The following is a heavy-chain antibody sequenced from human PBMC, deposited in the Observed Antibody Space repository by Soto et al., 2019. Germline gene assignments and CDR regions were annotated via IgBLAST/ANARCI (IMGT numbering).Heavy chain of an antibody. V-gene: IGHV2-5*02. CDR3: AHGYRLAVAGTLTTFDY. Sequence: QITLKESGPTLVKPTQTLTLTCTFSGFSLSTSGVGVGWIRQPPGKALEWLALIYWDDDKRYSPSLKSRLTITKDTSKNQVVLTMTNMDPVDTATYYCAHGYRLAVAGTLTTFDYWGQGTLVTVSS. CDR1: GFSLSTSGVG. J-gene: IGHJ4*02. D-gene: IGHD6-19*01. CDR2: IYWDDDK.